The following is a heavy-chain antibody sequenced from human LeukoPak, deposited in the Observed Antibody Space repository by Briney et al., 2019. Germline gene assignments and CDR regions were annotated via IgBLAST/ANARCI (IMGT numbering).Heavy chain of an antibody. CDR1: GFTFSSYA. D-gene: IGHD3-10*01. V-gene: IGHV3-23*01. J-gene: IGHJ3*01. CDR3: ARPRDYYGSGTSDAFDA. Sequence: GGSLRLSCAASGFTFSSYAMSWVRQAPGKGLEWVSAISGSGGSTYYADSVQGRFTISRDNSNNTLFLQMKALRPDDTAVYYCARPRDYYGSGTSDAFDAWGQGTMVTVSS. CDR2: ISGSGGST.